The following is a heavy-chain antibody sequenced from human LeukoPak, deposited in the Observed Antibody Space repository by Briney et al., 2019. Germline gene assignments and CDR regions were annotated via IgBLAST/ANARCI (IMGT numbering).Heavy chain of an antibody. D-gene: IGHD2-2*01. CDR3: AKKAAASGFDY. CDR1: GFTFDDYA. J-gene: IGHJ4*02. V-gene: IGHV3-9*01. Sequence: PGGSLRLSCAASGFTFDDYAMHWVRRAPGKGLEWVSGISWNSGSIGYADSVKGRFTISRDNAKNSLYLQMNSLRAEDTALYYCAKKAAASGFDYWGQGTLVTVSS. CDR2: ISWNSGSI.